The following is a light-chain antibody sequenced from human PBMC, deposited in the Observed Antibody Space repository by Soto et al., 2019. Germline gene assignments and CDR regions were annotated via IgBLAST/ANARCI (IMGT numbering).Light chain of an antibody. CDR1: QDIRGA. V-gene: IGKV1-13*02. CDR2: DVS. Sequence: AIQVTQSPSSLSASVGDRVTITCRASQDIRGALAWYQQKPGKAPKLLIYDVSTVQSGVPSRFSGRVSGTEFTLTITSLQPEDFATYYFQQFNIYPITFGQGKRLDI. CDR3: QQFNIYPIT. J-gene: IGKJ5*01.